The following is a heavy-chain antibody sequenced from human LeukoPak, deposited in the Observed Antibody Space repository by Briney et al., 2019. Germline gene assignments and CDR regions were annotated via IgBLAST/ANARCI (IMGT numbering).Heavy chain of an antibody. V-gene: IGHV4-39*01. J-gene: IGHJ5*02. CDR2: IYYSGST. CDR1: GASISSSSYY. CDR3: AGHLSGITSFGVVGFDP. D-gene: IGHD3-3*01. Sequence: PSETLSLTWPLSGASISSSSYYWGWIRQPPGKGLEWIGSIYYSGSTYYNPCLKSRVTISVDTSKNQFSLKLSSVTAADTAVYYWAGHLSGITSFGVVGFDPWGQGALVTVSS.